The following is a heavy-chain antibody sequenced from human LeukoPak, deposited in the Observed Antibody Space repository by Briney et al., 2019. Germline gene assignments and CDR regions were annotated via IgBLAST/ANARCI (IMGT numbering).Heavy chain of an antibody. V-gene: IGHV3-23*01. Sequence: GGSLRLSCAASGFTFSSYAMSWVRQAPGKGLERVSAISGSGGSTYYADSVEGRFTISRDNSKNTLYLQMNSLRAEDTAVYYCARVVPASYAFDIWGQGTMVTVSS. D-gene: IGHD2-2*01. CDR1: GFTFSSYA. J-gene: IGHJ3*02. CDR3: ARVVPASYAFDI. CDR2: ISGSGGST.